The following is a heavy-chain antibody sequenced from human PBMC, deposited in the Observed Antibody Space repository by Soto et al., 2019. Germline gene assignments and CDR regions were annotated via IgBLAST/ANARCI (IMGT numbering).Heavy chain of an antibody. CDR1: GGFVSSGSYY. Sequence: SETLSLTCTVSGGFVSSGSYYWSWIRQPPGKGLEWIGYIYYSGSTNYNPSLRSRVSISGDTSSNQFSMSLTSVTAADTARYYCARMYSSGSGWFHPWGQGTLVTVSS. CDR2: IYYSGST. J-gene: IGHJ5*02. D-gene: IGHD6-19*01. V-gene: IGHV4-61*01. CDR3: ARMYSSGSGWFHP.